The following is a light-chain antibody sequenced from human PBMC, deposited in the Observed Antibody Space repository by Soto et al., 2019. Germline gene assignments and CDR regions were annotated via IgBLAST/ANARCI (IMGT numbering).Light chain of an antibody. CDR3: QQSSSNPLT. J-gene: IGKJ4*01. V-gene: IGKV1-39*01. Sequence: DLQMTQSPSSLSASVGDRVTITCRASQSISSYLNWYQPKPGKAPNLLIYSASKLHSGVPSRFSGSGSGTDFTLIISSLQPEDFATYYCQQSSSNPLTFGGGTRV. CDR1: QSISSY. CDR2: SAS.